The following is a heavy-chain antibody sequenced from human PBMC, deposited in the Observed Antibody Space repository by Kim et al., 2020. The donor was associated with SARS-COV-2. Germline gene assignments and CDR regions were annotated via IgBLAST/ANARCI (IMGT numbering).Heavy chain of an antibody. Sequence: GWSLRLSCAASGFTFSNYAMAWVRQAPGEGLEWVSALSGSGGSTYYSQSLKGRFTISRDNSKNTLYLQMNNLRVDDTAIYYCAKYTAFDTGASDFWGQGTMVAVSS. CDR2: LSGSGGST. J-gene: IGHJ3*01. CDR1: GFTFSNYA. V-gene: IGHV3-23*01. CDR3: AKYTAFDTGASDF. D-gene: IGHD2-2*02.